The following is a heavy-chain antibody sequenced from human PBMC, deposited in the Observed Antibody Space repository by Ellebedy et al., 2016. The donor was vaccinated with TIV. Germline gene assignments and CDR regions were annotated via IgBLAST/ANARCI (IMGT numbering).Heavy chain of an antibody. CDR3: ARRHYDSSGYYQFDY. J-gene: IGHJ4*02. CDR2: IYHSGST. D-gene: IGHD3-22*01. V-gene: IGHV4-4*02. Sequence: SETLSLTXAVSGGSISSSNWWSWVRQPPGKGLEWIGEIYHSGSTNYNPSLKSRVTISVDTSKNQFSLKLSSVTAADTAVYYCARRHYDSSGYYQFDYWGQGTLVTVSS. CDR1: GGSISSSNW.